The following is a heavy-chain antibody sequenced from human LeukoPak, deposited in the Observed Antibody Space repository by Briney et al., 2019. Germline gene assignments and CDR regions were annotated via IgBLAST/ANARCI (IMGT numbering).Heavy chain of an antibody. D-gene: IGHD2-21*01. Sequence: SETLSLTCAVYGGSFSGYYWSWIRQPPGKGLEWIGEINHSGSTNYNPSLKSRVTISVDTSKNQFSLKLSSVTAADTAAYYCARDPQTLRADIAIDPWGQGTLVTVSS. CDR3: ARDPQTLRADIAIDP. CDR1: GGSFSGYY. V-gene: IGHV4-34*01. CDR2: INHSGST. J-gene: IGHJ5*02.